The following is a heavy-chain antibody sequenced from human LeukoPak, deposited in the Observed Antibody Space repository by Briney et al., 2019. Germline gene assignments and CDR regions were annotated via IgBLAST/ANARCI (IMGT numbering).Heavy chain of an antibody. V-gene: IGHV4-34*01. CDR1: GGSFSGYY. J-gene: IGHJ4*02. D-gene: IGHD2-2*01. CDR2: INHSGST. CDR3: ARHGFAAAPPRKFDY. Sequence: SETLSLTCAVYGGSFSGYYWSWIRQPPGKGLEWIGEINHSGSTNYNPSLKSRVTISVDTSKNQFSLKLSSVTAADTAVYYCARHGFAAAPPRKFDYWGQGTLVTVST.